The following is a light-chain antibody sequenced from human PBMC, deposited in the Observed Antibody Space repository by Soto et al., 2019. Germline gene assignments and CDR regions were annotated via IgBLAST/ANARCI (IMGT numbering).Light chain of an antibody. J-gene: IGKJ1*01. CDR2: RAS. V-gene: IGKV1-39*01. Sequence: DIQMTQSPSSLSASVGDRVTITCRASQSITNYLNWYQQKPGEAPKLLLYRASRLRGGVPSRFSGRGSGTDFTLTISSLQPEDFATYYCQHSSGTLRTFGQGTKVEI. CDR3: QHSSGTLRT. CDR1: QSITNY.